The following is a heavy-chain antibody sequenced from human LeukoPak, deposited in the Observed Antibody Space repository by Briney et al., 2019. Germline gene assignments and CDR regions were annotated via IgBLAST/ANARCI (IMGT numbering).Heavy chain of an antibody. CDR3: ARDRVDPVFDY. J-gene: IGHJ4*02. V-gene: IGHV3-21*01. CDR1: GFTFSSYS. D-gene: IGHD3-10*01. CDR2: ISSSSSYI. Sequence: GGSLRLSCAASGFTFSSYSMNWVRQAPGKGLEWVSSISSSSSYIYYADSVKGRFTISRDNAENSLYLQMNSLRAEDTAVYYCARDRVDPVFDYWGQGTLVTVSS.